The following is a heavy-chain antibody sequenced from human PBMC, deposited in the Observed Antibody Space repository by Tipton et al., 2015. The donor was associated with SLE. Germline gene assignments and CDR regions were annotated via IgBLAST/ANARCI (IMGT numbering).Heavy chain of an antibody. J-gene: IGHJ6*02. CDR1: GFTFSRYA. CDR2: VSGSGVTT. Sequence: SLRLSCAASGFTFSRYAMSWVRQAPGKGLEWVSTVSGSGVTTYHADSVKGRFTISRDNSKNTLYLQMNSLRAEDTAVYYCARDVDGMDVWGQGTTVTVSS. CDR3: ARDVDGMDV. V-gene: IGHV3-23*01.